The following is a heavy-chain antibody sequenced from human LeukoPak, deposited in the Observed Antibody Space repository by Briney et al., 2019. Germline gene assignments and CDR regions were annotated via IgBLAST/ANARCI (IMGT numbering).Heavy chain of an antibody. V-gene: IGHV1-3*01. J-gene: IGHJ4*02. CDR1: GYTFTSYA. Sequence: ASVKVSCRASGYTFTSYAMHWVRQAPGQRLEWMGWINAGNGNTKYSQKFQGRVTITADESTSTAYMELSSLRSEDTAVYYCARGHYDILTGRFDYWGQGTLVTVSS. CDR2: INAGNGNT. CDR3: ARGHYDILTGRFDY. D-gene: IGHD3-9*01.